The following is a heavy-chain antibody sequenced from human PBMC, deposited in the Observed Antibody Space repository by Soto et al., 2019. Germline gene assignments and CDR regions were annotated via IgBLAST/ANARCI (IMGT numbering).Heavy chain of an antibody. CDR1: GYSFTSYG. V-gene: IGHV1-18*01. D-gene: IGHD1-26*01. CDR2: ISGYNGNT. J-gene: IGHJ6*02. Sequence: ASVKVSCKASGYSFTSYGINWVRQAPGQGLEWMGWISGYNGNTKYAQKVQDRVTMTTDTSTSTVYMELRSLRSDDTAVYYCARGGHVTASYYYYGMDVWGQGTTVTVSS. CDR3: ARGGHVTASYYYYGMDV.